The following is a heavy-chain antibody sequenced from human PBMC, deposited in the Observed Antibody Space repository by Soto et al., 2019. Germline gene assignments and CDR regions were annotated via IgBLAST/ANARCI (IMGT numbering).Heavy chain of an antibody. CDR2: ISAYNGNT. J-gene: IGHJ6*02. D-gene: IGHD2-8*01. CDR1: GYTFTSYG. V-gene: IGHV1-18*04. CDR3: ARDRGRDCTNGVCYDYYYYGMDV. Sequence: QVQLVQSGAEVKKPGASVKVSCKASGYTFTSYGISWVRQAPGQGLEWMGWISAYNGNTNYAQKLQGRVTMTTDTSTSTAYRELRSRRSDDTAVYYCARDRGRDCTNGVCYDYYYYGMDVWGQGTTVTVSS.